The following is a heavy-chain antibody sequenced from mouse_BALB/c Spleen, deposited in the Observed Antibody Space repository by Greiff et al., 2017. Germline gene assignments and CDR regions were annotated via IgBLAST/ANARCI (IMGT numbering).Heavy chain of an antibody. Sequence: EVKVVESGGGLVKPGGSLKLSCAASGFTFSSYAMSWVRQSPEKRLEWVAEISSGGSYTYYPDTVTGRFTISRDNAKNTLYLEMSSLRSEDTAMYYCARSFITTDYYAMDYWGQGTSVTVSS. J-gene: IGHJ4*01. CDR1: GFTFSSYA. CDR2: ISSGGSYT. CDR3: ARSFITTDYYAMDY. V-gene: IGHV5-9-4*01. D-gene: IGHD1-1*01.